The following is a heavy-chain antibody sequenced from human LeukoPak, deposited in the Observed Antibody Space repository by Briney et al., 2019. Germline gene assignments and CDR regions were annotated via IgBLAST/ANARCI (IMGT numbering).Heavy chain of an antibody. Sequence: PSETLSLTCAVYGGSFSGYYWSWIRQPPGKGLEWIGYIYYSGSTNYNPSLKSRVTISVDTSKNQFSLKLSSVTAADTAVYYRARGYYYYYMDVWGKGTTVTISS. CDR3: ARGYYYYYMDV. CDR1: GGSFSGYY. J-gene: IGHJ6*03. CDR2: IYYSGST. V-gene: IGHV4-59*01.